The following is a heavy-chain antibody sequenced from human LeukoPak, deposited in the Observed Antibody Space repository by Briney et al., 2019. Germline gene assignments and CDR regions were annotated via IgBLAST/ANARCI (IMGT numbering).Heavy chain of an antibody. Sequence: GGSLRLSCAATGFTFSDYYMSWVRQAPGKGLEWVSYISSSSSSTNYADSVRGRFTISRDNAKNSLYLQMNSLRAEDTAVYYCAKVRGYTYGDDYWGQGTLVTVSS. V-gene: IGHV3-11*05. J-gene: IGHJ4*02. CDR2: ISSSSSST. D-gene: IGHD5-18*01. CDR3: AKVRGYTYGDDY. CDR1: GFTFSDYY.